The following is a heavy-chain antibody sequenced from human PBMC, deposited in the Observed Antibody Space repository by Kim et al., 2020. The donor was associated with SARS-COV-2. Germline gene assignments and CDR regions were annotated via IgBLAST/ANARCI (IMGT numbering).Heavy chain of an antibody. CDR1: GFTFSNYA. CDR2: ISVSSAT. J-gene: IGHJ4*02. D-gene: IGHD2-15*01. CDR3: TKGDGGSFEFDY. V-gene: IGHV3-23*01. Sequence: GGSLRLSCAASGFTFSNYAISWVRQAPGKGLEWVSTISVSSATHFADSVKGRFSISRDNSRNTVYLETNSLRAEDTALYYCTKGDGGSFEFDYWGQGSLVTVSS.